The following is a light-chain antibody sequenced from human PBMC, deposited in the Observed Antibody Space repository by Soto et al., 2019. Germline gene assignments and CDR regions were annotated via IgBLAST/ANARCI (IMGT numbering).Light chain of an antibody. CDR1: QSISNY. CDR2: AAS. V-gene: IGKV1-39*01. CDR3: KPKYRNPIT. Sequence: QMTQSASSLYASVGDRVARTCRASQSISNYLNWYQQKPGKAPNLLIHAASSLQSGVPPRFSGSGSGKDFTLTISSLQPEDGATDFGKPKYRNPITFGQATRLEIK. J-gene: IGKJ5*01.